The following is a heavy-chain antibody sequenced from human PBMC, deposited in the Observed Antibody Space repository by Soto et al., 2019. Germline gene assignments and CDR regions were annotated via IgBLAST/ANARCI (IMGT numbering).Heavy chain of an antibody. CDR1: GFTFSSYA. J-gene: IGHJ4*02. CDR2: VSDSGGST. V-gene: IGHV3-23*01. CDR3: TKRDLAY. Sequence: GGSLRLSCAASGFTFSSYAMSWVRQAPGKGLEWVSTVSDSGGSTYYADSVKGRFTISRDNSKNTLYLQMNSLRVEDSAIYYCTKRDLAYWGQGTLVTVSS.